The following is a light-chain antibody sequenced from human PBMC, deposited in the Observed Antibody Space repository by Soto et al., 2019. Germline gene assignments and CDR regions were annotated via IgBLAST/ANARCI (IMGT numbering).Light chain of an antibody. CDR3: QQRSKWPLT. CDR2: DAS. V-gene: IGKV3-11*01. CDR1: QSVSSY. Sequence: EIVLTQSPATLSLSPGERATLSCRASQSVSSYLAWYQQKPGQAPRLLIYDASNRATGIPARFSGSGPGTDFTLTISSLEPEDFAVYYCQQRSKWPLTFGGGTQVEIK. J-gene: IGKJ4*01.